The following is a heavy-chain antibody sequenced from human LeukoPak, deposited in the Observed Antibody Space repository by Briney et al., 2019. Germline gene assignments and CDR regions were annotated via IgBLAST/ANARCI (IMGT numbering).Heavy chain of an antibody. V-gene: IGHV3-53*01. J-gene: IGHJ4*02. Sequence: GGSLRLSCAASGFTVSSNYMSWVRQAPGKGLEWVLVIYSGGSTYYADSVKGRFIISRDNSRNMLYLQMNSLRAEDTAVYYCAGASDYYGSGSYDNYWGQGTLVTVSS. CDR2: IYSGGST. CDR1: GFTVSSNY. CDR3: AGASDYYGSGSYDNY. D-gene: IGHD3-10*01.